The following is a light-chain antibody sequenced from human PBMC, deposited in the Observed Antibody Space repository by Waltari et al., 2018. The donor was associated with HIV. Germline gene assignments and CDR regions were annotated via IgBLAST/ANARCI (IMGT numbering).Light chain of an antibody. CDR2: GDS. V-gene: IGLV1-40*01. J-gene: IGLJ3*02. CDR1: NAYIWAGYD. Sequence: SVLTQPPSVSGATGQWVTISCTGNNAYIWAGYDVHWYRQFPGSAPELVVYGDSIRHLVVSDRCSVSKSGVSASLDISGLQTEDEADYYCQSYDNHLSGLWVFGGGTKLTVL. CDR3: QSYDNHLSGLWV.